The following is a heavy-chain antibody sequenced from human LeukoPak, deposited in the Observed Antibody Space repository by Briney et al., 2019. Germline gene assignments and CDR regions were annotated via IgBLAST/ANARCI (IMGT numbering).Heavy chain of an antibody. J-gene: IGHJ6*03. V-gene: IGHV4-39*01. CDR3: ARLFEYKGYMDV. CDR1: GGSISSSSYY. CDR2: IYYSGST. D-gene: IGHD6-6*01. Sequence: SETLSLTCTVSGGSISSSSYYWGWIRQPPGKGLEWIGSIYYSGSTYYNPSPKSRVTISVDTSKNQFSLKLSSVTAADTAVYYCARLFEYKGYMDVWGKGTTVTVSS.